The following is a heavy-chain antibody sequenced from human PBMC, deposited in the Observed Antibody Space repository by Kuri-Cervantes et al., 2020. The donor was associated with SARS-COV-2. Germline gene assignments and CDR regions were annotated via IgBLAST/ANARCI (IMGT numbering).Heavy chain of an antibody. CDR1: GFTVSSNE. CDR2: ISGGST. Sequence: GESLKISCAASGFTVSSNEMSWVRQAPGKGLEWVSSISGGSTYYADSRKGRFTISRDNAKNSLYLQMNSLRAEDTAVYYCARARYCSSTSCYTDYYYMDVWGKGTTVTVSS. V-gene: IGHV3-38-3*01. CDR3: ARARYCSSTSCYTDYYYMDV. D-gene: IGHD2-2*02. J-gene: IGHJ6*03.